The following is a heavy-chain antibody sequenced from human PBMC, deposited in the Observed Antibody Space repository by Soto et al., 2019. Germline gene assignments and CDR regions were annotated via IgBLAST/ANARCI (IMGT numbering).Heavy chain of an antibody. CDR2: IIPIFGTA. CDR1: GGTFSSYA. CDR3: ASEEHLGITIFPSYYYGMDA. Sequence: QVQLVQSVAEVKKPGSSVKVSCKASGGTFSSYAISWVRQAPGQGLEWMGGIIPIFGTANYAQKFQGRVTITADESTSTAYMELSSLTSEDTAVYYCASEEHLGITIFPSYYYGMDAWGQGTTVTVSS. D-gene: IGHD3-9*01. V-gene: IGHV1-69*01. J-gene: IGHJ6*02.